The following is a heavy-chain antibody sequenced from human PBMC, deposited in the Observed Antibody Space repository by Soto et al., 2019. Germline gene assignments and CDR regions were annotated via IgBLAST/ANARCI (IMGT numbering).Heavy chain of an antibody. Sequence: EVQLVESGGGLVQPGGSLRLSCAASGFTFSDYYMAWVRQLPGKGLEWVGRTRNKANSYTSEYAPSVNGRFTISRHDSEDSMFLQLNSLKTEDTAVYYCASDHGGSYDFCGQGALVTVSS. CDR1: GFTFSDYY. CDR2: TRNKANSYTS. D-gene: IGHD1-26*01. J-gene: IGHJ4*02. CDR3: ASDHGGSYDF. V-gene: IGHV3-72*01.